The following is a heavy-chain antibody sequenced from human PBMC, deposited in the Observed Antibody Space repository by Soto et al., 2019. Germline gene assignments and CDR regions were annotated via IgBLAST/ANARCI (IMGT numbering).Heavy chain of an antibody. V-gene: IGHV4-4*02. CDR2: IYHSGST. CDR1: GGSISSSNW. CDR3: ASRHYDFWSGYSNYNWFDP. D-gene: IGHD3-3*01. J-gene: IGHJ5*02. Sequence: QVQLQESGPGLVKPSGTLSLTCAVSGGSISSSNWWSWVRQPPGKGLEGSGEIYHSGSTNYNPSLKSRVTISVDKSKNQFSLKLSSVTAADTAVYYCASRHYDFWSGYSNYNWFDPWGQGTLVTVSS.